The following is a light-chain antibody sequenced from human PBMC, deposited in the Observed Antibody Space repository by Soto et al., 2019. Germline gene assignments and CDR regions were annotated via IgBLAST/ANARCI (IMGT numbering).Light chain of an antibody. CDR2: AAS. CDR3: QQYNTWPPYT. V-gene: IGKV3-15*01. J-gene: IGKJ2*01. CDR1: QSVSTT. Sequence: EIVMTQSPTTLSVSPGERATLSCRASQSVSTTLAWYQQKPGQAPRLLIYAASTRATGVPDRFSGSGSGTEFTLTISSLQSEDFAFYYCQQYNTWPPYTFGQGTKLEFK.